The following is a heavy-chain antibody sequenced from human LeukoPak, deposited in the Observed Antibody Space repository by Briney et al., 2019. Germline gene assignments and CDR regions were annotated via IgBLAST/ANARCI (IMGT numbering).Heavy chain of an antibody. Sequence: SVKVSCKPSGGSLNDYAVYWLLQAPGQGLEWMARIIPLFGTVNYAQKFQDRLTISADKSTNTAHMQMSSHRFEDTAIYYCASLAPWSSFSNHYYYIESWGRGTTVIVSS. CDR1: GGSLNDYA. CDR3: ASLAPWSSFSNHYYYIES. CDR2: IIPLFGTV. D-gene: IGHD2-15*01. J-gene: IGHJ6*03. V-gene: IGHV1-69*06.